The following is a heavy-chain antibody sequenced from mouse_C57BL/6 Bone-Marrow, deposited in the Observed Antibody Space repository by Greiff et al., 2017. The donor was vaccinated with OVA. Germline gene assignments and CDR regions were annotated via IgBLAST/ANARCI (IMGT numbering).Heavy chain of an antibody. Sequence: VQLVESGPGLVAPSQSLSITCTVSGFSLTSYGVHWVRQPPGKGLEWLVVIWSDGSTTYNSALKSRLSISKDNSKSQVFLKMNSLQTDDTAMYYCARHNYYGSLYAMDYWGQGTSVTVSS. D-gene: IGHD1-1*01. CDR3: ARHNYYGSLYAMDY. CDR2: IWSDGST. V-gene: IGHV2-6-1*01. J-gene: IGHJ4*01. CDR1: GFSLTSYG.